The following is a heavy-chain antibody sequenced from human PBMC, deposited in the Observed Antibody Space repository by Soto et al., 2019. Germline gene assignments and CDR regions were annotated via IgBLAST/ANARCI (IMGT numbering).Heavy chain of an antibody. D-gene: IGHD6-6*01. Sequence: SETLSLTCTFYCGSFSGYYLSLILQPPFKGLEWIGEINHSVSTNYNPSLKSRVTISVDTSKNQFSLKLSSVTAADTAVYYCARLLRGAYSSSWGYYFEYWGQGTLVTVSS. CDR3: ARLLRGAYSSSWGYYFEY. CDR1: CGSFSGYY. V-gene: IGHV4-34*01. J-gene: IGHJ4*02. CDR2: INHSVST.